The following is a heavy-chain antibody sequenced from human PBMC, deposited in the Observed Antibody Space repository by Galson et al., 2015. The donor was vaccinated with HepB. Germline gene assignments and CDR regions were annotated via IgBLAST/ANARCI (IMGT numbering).Heavy chain of an antibody. Sequence: SLRLSCAASGFTFSSYAMHWVRQAPGKGLEWVAVISYDGSNKYYADSVKGRFTISRGNSKNTLYLQMNSLRAEDTAVYYCARDFVGAPAPGAFDIWGQGTMVTVSS. CDR1: GFTFSSYA. D-gene: IGHD1-26*01. J-gene: IGHJ3*02. CDR2: ISYDGSNK. V-gene: IGHV3-30-3*01. CDR3: ARDFVGAPAPGAFDI.